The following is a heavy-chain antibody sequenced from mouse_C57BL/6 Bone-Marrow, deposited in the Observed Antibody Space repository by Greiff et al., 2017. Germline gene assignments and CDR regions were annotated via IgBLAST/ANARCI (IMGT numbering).Heavy chain of an antibody. CDR1: GYTFTSYT. J-gene: IGHJ2*01. D-gene: IGHD4-1*01. Sequence: VKLQESGAELARPGASVKMSCKASGYTFTSYTMHWVKQRPGQGLEWIGYINPSSGYTKYNQKFKDKATLTADKSSSTAYMQLSSLTSEDSAVYYCAKTGTFDYWGQGTTLTVSS. CDR2: INPSSGYT. CDR3: AKTGTFDY. V-gene: IGHV1-4*01.